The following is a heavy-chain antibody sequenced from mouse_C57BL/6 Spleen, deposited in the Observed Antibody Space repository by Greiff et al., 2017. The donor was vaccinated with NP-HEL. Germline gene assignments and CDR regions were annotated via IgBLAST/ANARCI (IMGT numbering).Heavy chain of an antibody. V-gene: IGHV1-76*01. CDR1: GYTFTDYY. CDR2: IYPGSGNT. D-gene: IGHD2-4*01. J-gene: IGHJ2*01. CDR3: ARSTYDYDIDY. Sequence: VQLQQSGAELVRPGASVKLSCKASGYTFTDYYINWVKQRPGQGLEWIARIYPGSGNTYYNEKFKGKATLTAEKSSSTAYMQLSSLTSEDSAVYFCARSTYDYDIDYWGQGTTLTVSS.